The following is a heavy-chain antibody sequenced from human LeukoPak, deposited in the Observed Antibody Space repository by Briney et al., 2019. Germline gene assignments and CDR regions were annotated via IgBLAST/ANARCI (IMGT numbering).Heavy chain of an antibody. CDR1: GFSFSSYA. CDR3: AKLFRSWYYFDY. Sequence: PGGSLRLSCAASGFSFSSYAMSWVRQALGKGLEWVSAISGGGGGTFYADSVKGRFTISRDNSKNTLYLQMNSLRAEDTAVYYCAKLFRSWYYFDYWGQGTLVTVSS. V-gene: IGHV3-23*01. J-gene: IGHJ4*02. CDR2: ISGGGGGT. D-gene: IGHD6-13*01.